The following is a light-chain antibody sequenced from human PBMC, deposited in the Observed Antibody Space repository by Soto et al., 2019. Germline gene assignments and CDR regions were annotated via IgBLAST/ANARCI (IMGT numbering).Light chain of an antibody. V-gene: IGLV1-44*01. J-gene: IGLJ2*01. CDR1: SSNIGSHT. CDR3: AAWDDSLNVVV. CDR2: SNT. Sequence: QSVLTQPPSASGTPGQRVTISCSGSSSNIGSHTVNWYQQLPGTAPKLLIYSNTQRPSGVPDRFSGSKSGTSASLAISGLQSEDEADYYCAAWDDSLNVVVFGGGTKVTVL.